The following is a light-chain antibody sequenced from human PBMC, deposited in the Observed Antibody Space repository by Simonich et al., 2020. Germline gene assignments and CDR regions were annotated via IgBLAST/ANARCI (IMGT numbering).Light chain of an antibody. Sequence: EIVLTQSPATLSLSPGERATLSCRASQSVCSYLTWYQQKPGQAPRLLIYDASHRATGIPARFSGSGSETDFTLTISSLEPEDFAVYYCQQRSNWPPITFGQGTRLEIK. CDR2: DAS. V-gene: IGKV3-11*01. J-gene: IGKJ5*01. CDR3: QQRSNWPPIT. CDR1: QSVCSY.